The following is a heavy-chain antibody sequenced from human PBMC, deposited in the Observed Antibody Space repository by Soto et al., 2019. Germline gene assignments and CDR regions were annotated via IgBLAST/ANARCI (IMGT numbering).Heavy chain of an antibody. D-gene: IGHD3-22*01. CDR3: ARMDYYDSSGYYGPDY. J-gene: IGHJ4*02. CDR2: IIPIFGTA. V-gene: IGHV1-69*13. Sequence: GASVKVSCKASGGTFSSYAISWVRQAPGQGLERMGGIIPIFGTANYAQKFQGRVTITADESTSTAYMELSSLRSEDTAVYYCARMDYYDSSGYYGPDYWGQGTLVTVSS. CDR1: GGTFSSYA.